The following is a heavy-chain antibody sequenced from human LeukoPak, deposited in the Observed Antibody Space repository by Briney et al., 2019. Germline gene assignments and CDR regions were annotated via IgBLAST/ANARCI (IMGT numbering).Heavy chain of an antibody. J-gene: IGHJ4*02. CDR3: AKDLGHDYGDYVWVFDY. CDR1: GFTFTKYA. D-gene: IGHD4-17*01. Sequence: GGSLRLSCTVSGFTFTKYAMNWVRQAPGKGLEWVSAISGGGLSTYHADSVKGRFTISRDKSKNTLYLQMNRLRVDDTAVYYCAKDLGHDYGDYVWVFDYWGQGTLVTVSS. V-gene: IGHV3-23*01. CDR2: ISGGGLST.